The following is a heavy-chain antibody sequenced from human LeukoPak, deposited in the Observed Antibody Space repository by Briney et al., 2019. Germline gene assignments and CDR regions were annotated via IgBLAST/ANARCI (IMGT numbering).Heavy chain of an antibody. V-gene: IGHV1-18*04. CDR3: ARGYCSSTSCRRAPPYFDY. CDR1: GYTFTSYG. Sequence: ASVKVSCKASGYTFTSYGISWVRQAPGQGLEWMGWNSAYNGNTNYAQKLQGRVTMTTDTSTSTAYMELRSLRSDDTAVYYCARGYCSSTSCRRAPPYFDYWGQGTLVTVSS. CDR2: NSAYNGNT. D-gene: IGHD2-2*01. J-gene: IGHJ4*02.